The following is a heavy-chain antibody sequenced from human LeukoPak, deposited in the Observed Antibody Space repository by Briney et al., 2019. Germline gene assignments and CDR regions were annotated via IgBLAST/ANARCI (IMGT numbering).Heavy chain of an antibody. CDR2: ISGSGGST. CDR1: GLTFSSYA. V-gene: IGHV3-23*01. CDR3: AKGEGSSWLTPFDY. J-gene: IGHJ4*02. D-gene: IGHD6-13*01. Sequence: GGSLRLSCAASGLTFSSYAMSWVRQAPGKGLEWVSAISGSGGSTYYADSVKGRFTISRDNSKNTLYLQMNSLRAEDTAVYYCAKGEGSSWLTPFDYWGQGTLVTVSS.